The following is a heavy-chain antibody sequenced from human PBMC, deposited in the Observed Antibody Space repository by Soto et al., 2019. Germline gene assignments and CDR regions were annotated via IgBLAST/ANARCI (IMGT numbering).Heavy chain of an antibody. Sequence: QVQLVESGGGLVKPGGSLRLSCAASGFTFSDYYMSWIRQAPGKGLEWVSYISSSGSTIYYADSVKGRFTISRDNAKNSLYLQMHSLRAEDTDVYYCAREVQRFLEGCFPDRFVSHLDIWGQGTMVTVSS. V-gene: IGHV3-11*01. CDR2: ISSSGSTI. CDR3: AREVQRFLEGCFPDRFVSHLDI. J-gene: IGHJ3*02. D-gene: IGHD3-3*01. CDR1: GFTFSDYY.